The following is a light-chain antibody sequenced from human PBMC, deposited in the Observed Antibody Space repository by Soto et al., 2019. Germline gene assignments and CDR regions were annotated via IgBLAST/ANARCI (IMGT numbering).Light chain of an antibody. V-gene: IGLV3-21*02. CDR2: DDR. J-gene: IGLJ3*02. CDR3: QVWDSGSDHVV. CDR1: NIGVKN. Sequence: SYELTQPPSVSVAPGQTATITCGGNNIGVKNVHWFQQKPGQAPVLVVYDDRDRPSGIPERFSGSNSGNTATLTISRVEAGDEADYYCQVWDSGSDHVVFGGGTQLT.